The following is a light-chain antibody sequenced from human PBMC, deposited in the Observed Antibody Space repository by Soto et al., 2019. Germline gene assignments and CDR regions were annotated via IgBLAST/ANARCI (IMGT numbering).Light chain of an antibody. CDR1: QDISNY. Sequence: DIQMTQSPSSVSASVGARVTITCRASQDISNYLAWYQEKQGKAPKLLISATSTLQIGGPSRFSGSGSGTDFTLTISNLQPEDFASYYCQETKTFPFTFGGGTKVEI. J-gene: IGKJ4*01. CDR3: QETKTFPFT. V-gene: IGKV1D-12*01. CDR2: ATS.